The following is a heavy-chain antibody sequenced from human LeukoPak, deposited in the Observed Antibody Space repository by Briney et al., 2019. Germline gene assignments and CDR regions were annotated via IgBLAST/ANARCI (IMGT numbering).Heavy chain of an antibody. Sequence: EASVKVSCKASGYSFTGHYMHWVRQAPGQGLEWMGWINPKSGGTNYAQKFQGRVTMTRDTFISTAYMDMSSLRSDDTAVYYCARDERYDSSGYPFDYWGQGTLVTVSS. V-gene: IGHV1-2*02. CDR2: INPKSGGT. D-gene: IGHD3-22*01. CDR3: ARDERYDSSGYPFDY. CDR1: GYSFTGHY. J-gene: IGHJ4*02.